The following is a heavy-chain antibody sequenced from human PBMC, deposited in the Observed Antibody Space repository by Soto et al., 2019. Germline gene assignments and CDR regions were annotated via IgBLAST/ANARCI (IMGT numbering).Heavy chain of an antibody. J-gene: IGHJ6*03. CDR3: ARNGIVVVPAAMFDYYYYMDV. CDR2: ISSSSSTI. CDR1: GFTFSSSS. D-gene: IGHD2-2*01. Sequence: LSLTCAASGFTFSSSSMNWVRQAPGKGLEWVSYISSSSSTIYYADSVKGRFTISRDNAKNSLYLQMNSLRAEDTAVYYCARNGIVVVPAAMFDYYYYMDVWGKGTTVTVSS. V-gene: IGHV3-48*01.